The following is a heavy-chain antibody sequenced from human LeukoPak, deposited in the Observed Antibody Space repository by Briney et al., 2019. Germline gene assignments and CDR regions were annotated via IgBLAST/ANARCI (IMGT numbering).Heavy chain of an antibody. D-gene: IGHD2-21*01. Sequence: PGGSLRLSFAASGFTFSCHSMSWVRQAPGTGLEWVSSISVSDSYRYFADSVKGRFTISRDNAKSSLYLQMNSLTAEDTALYYCARLYLDAFDIWGQGTMVTVSS. CDR1: GFTFSCHS. CDR2: ISVSDSYR. CDR3: ARLYLDAFDI. J-gene: IGHJ3*02. V-gene: IGHV3-21*01.